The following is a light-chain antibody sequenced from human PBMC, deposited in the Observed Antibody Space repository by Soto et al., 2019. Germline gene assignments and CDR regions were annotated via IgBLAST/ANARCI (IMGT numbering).Light chain of an antibody. CDR3: QSYDSGLSGAV. CDR2: GNT. Sequence: QSVLTQPPSVSGAPGQRVTISCTGSNIRAGYDVHWYKQLPGTAPKVLIYGNTNRPSGVPDRFSASKSVNSASLAITGLQAEDEADYFCQSYDSGLSGAVFGTGTKVTVL. V-gene: IGLV1-40*01. CDR1: SNIRAGYD. J-gene: IGLJ1*01.